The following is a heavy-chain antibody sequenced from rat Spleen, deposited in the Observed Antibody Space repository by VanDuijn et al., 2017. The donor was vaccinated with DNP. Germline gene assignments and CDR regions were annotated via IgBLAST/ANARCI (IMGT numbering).Heavy chain of an antibody. J-gene: IGHJ4*01. CDR3: TRPRGSYGGYRVDA. D-gene: IGHD1-11*01. CDR1: GFTFSNYG. V-gene: IGHV5-29*01. Sequence: EVQLVESGGGLVQPGRSLKLSCAASGFTFSNYGMAWVRQAPKKGLEWVAYISYDGTTTYYGDSVKGRFTISRDNAKSTLYLQMDSLRSEDTATYYCTRPRGSYGGYRVDAWGQGTSVSVSS. CDR2: ISYDGTTT.